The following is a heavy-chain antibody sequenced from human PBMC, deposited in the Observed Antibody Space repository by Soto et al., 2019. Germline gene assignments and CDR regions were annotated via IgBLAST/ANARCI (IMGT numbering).Heavy chain of an antibody. D-gene: IGHD5-12*01. CDR1: GGSISSSSYY. Sequence: QLQLQESGPGLVKPSETLSLTCTVSGGSISSSSYYWGWIRQPPGKGLEWIGSIYYSGSTYYNPSLKSRVNISVDTSKNQFSLKLSSVTAADTAVYYGARLLRHNCYGMDVWGQGTTVTVSS. J-gene: IGHJ6*02. CDR2: IYYSGST. CDR3: ARLLRHNCYGMDV. V-gene: IGHV4-39*01.